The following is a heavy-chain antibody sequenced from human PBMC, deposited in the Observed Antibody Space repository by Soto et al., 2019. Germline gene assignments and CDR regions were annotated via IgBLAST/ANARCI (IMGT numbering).Heavy chain of an antibody. V-gene: IGHV3-23*01. D-gene: IGHD2-15*01. CDR2: ISFSDGGT. CDR3: VKDDRILGRRYFDL. CDR1: GFTFADHA. Sequence: HPGGSLRLSCVVSGFTFADHAMHWVRQAPGKGLEWVSGISFSDGGTYYADSVKGRLTIARDNSKNTLFLQMNSLRVEDTAVYYCVKDDRILGRRYFDLWGRGTLVTVSS. J-gene: IGHJ2*01.